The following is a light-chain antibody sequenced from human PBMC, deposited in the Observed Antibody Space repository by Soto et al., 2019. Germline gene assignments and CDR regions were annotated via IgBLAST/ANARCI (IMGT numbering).Light chain of an antibody. J-gene: IGLJ3*02. CDR2: ETN. CDR3: AAWDGGLSRPL. CDR1: SSNIGNNH. V-gene: IGLV1-47*01. Sequence: QSVLTQPPSASGTPGQRVTISCSGSSSNIGNNHVYWYQQLAGTAHKLLMSETNQRPSGVPNRFTASKYGSSASLAISGLRSEDEAAYYCAAWDGGLSRPLFGGGTKLTVL.